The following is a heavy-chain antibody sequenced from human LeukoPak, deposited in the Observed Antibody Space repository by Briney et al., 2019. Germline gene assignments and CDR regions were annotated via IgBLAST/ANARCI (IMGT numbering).Heavy chain of an antibody. D-gene: IGHD3-3*01. V-gene: IGHV3-30*02. CDR3: AKNRRIFGRTLQRHYMDV. CDR2: MTYDGSKR. J-gene: IGHJ6*03. CDR1: GFTFSSYG. Sequence: AGGSLRLSCVVSGFTFSSYGMHWVRQAPGKGREWVAFMTYDGSKRPYADSVKGRFTISRDNSKNTLYLQMDGLRPADTAVYYCAKNRRIFGRTLQRHYMDVWGKGTTVAVSS.